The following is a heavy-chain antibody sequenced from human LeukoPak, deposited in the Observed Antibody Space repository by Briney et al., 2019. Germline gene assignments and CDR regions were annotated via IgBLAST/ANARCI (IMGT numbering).Heavy chain of an antibody. CDR2: SNSDGSST. J-gene: IGHJ3*02. CDR3: ARGTHASDM. Sequence: GGSLRLSCAASGVTFSTYWMNWVRQAPGKGLVWVSRSNSDGSSTSYADSVKGRFTISRDNAKNTLYLQMNSLRAEDTAVYYCARGTHASDMWGQGTMVTVSS. CDR1: GVTFSTYW. D-gene: IGHD1-1*01. V-gene: IGHV3-74*01.